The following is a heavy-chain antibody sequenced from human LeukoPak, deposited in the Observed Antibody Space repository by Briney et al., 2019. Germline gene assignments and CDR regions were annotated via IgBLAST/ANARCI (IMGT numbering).Heavy chain of an antibody. D-gene: IGHD4-11*01. J-gene: IGHJ4*01. Sequence: PGGSLRLSCVASGFIFSHYGMHWVRQAPGKGLEWVAVLWSDGSNRFYAGSVKGRFTISRDNSQNTVFLQMNSLRAEDTAMYYCARDAQRGFDYSNSLKYWGHGILVTVSS. V-gene: IGHV3-33*01. CDR3: ARDAQRGFDYSNSLKY. CDR2: LWSDGSNR. CDR1: GFIFSHYG.